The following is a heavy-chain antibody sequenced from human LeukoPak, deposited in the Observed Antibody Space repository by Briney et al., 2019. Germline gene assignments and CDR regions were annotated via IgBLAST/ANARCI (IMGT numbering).Heavy chain of an antibody. V-gene: IGHV1-46*01. J-gene: IGHJ3*02. CDR1: GYTFTSYY. Sequence: GASVKVSCKASGYTFTSYYMHWVRQAPGQGLEWMGIINPSGGSTSYAQKFQGRVTMTRDTSTSTVYMELSSLRSEDTAVYYCARDSGVTIFGVVIYDAFDIWGQGTMVTVSS. D-gene: IGHD3-3*01. CDR2: INPSGGST. CDR3: ARDSGVTIFGVVIYDAFDI.